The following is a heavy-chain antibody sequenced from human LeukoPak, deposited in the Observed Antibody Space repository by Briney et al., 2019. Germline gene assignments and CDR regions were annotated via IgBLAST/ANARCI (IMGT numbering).Heavy chain of an antibody. CDR3: AKDVRGYNRPFDY. CDR1: GFTFGSCA. Sequence: GGSLRLSCAASGFTFGSCAMNWVRQAPGKGLEWLSSINGSGANTYYADSVEGRFTISRDNSQNTLYLQMNSLRAEDTAVYYCAKDVRGYNRPFDYWGQGTLVTVSS. V-gene: IGHV3-23*01. J-gene: IGHJ4*02. CDR2: INGSGANT. D-gene: IGHD3-10*02.